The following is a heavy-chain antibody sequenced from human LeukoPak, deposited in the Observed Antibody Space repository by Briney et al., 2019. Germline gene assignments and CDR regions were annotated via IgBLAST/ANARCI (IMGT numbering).Heavy chain of an antibody. CDR1: GFTFSSYA. V-gene: IGHV4-34*01. D-gene: IGHD6-19*01. J-gene: IGHJ6*03. Sequence: GSLRLSCAASGFTFSSYAMSWIRQPPGKGLEWIGEINHSGSTNYNPSLKSRVTISVDTSKNQFSLKLSSVTAADTAVYYCARHFRSSAPTTYYYYYMDVWGKGTTVTISS. CDR3: ARHFRSSAPTTYYYYYMDV. CDR2: INHSGST.